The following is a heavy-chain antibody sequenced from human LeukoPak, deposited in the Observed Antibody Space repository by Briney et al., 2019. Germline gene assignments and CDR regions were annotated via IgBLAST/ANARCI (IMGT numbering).Heavy chain of an antibody. CDR3: ARDRAFHYDFWSGYYPPYYYYGMDV. J-gene: IGHJ6*02. D-gene: IGHD3-3*01. CDR1: KSTFSHYG. CDR2: ISYDGSNK. V-gene: IGHV3-30*03. Sequence: GGSLRLSCTASKSTFSHYGMQWVRQAPGKGLEWVAVISYDGSNKYYADSVKGRFTISRDNSKNTLYLQMNSLRAEDTAVYYCARDRAFHYDFWSGYYPPYYYYGMDVWGQGTTVTVSS.